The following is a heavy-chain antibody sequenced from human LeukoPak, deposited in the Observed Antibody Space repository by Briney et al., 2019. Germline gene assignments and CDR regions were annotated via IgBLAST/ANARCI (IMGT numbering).Heavy chain of an antibody. D-gene: IGHD3-10*01. Sequence: GASVKVSCKASGYTFTSYGISWVRQAPGQGLEWMGWISAHNGDTHYAQNLQGRVTMTTDTSTSIAYMELRSLRSDDTAVYYCARDRGRAPFDPWGQGTLVTVSS. CDR1: GYTFTSYG. J-gene: IGHJ5*02. V-gene: IGHV1-18*01. CDR3: ARDRGRAPFDP. CDR2: ISAHNGDT.